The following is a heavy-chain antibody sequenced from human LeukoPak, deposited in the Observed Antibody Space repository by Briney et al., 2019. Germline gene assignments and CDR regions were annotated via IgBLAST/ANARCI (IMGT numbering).Heavy chain of an antibody. J-gene: IGHJ5*02. D-gene: IGHD2-8*01. CDR2: INQSGST. Sequence: PETLSLTCAVYGGSFSGYYWSWLRQPPGKGLEWIGEINQSGSTNYNPSLKSRVTISVDTSKNQFSLKLSSVTAADTAVYYCARGVLGYCTNGVCWNWFDPWGQGTLVTVSS. CDR1: GGSFSGYY. CDR3: ARGVLGYCTNGVCWNWFDP. V-gene: IGHV4-34*01.